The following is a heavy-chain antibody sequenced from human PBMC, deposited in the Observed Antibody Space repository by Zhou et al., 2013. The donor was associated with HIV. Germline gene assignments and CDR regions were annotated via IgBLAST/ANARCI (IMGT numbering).Heavy chain of an antibody. CDR2: IIPILGIA. V-gene: IGHV1-69*04. D-gene: IGHD3-10*01. CDR1: GGTFSSYA. J-gene: IGHJ4*02. Sequence: QVQLVQSGAEVKKPGSSVKVSCKASGGTFSSYAISWVRQAPGQGLEWMGRIIPILGIANYAQKFQGRVTITADKSTSTAYMELSSLRSEDTAVYYCAEWGVWVQGTPQTASGDYWGQGTLVTVSS. CDR3: AEWGVWVQGTPQTASGDY.